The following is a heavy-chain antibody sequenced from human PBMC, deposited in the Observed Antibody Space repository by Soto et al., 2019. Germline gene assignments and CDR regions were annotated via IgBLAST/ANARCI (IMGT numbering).Heavy chain of an antibody. V-gene: IGHV1-2*04. Sequence: QVQLVQSGAEVKKPGASVKVSCKASGYAFSQFYIHWMRQAPGQGLEWMGWINPNSGRTKFAQNFQGWVTMTRDPSIKTVYMELSGLNSDATAVYYCARESGGTTATLDYYYFYMDVWGKGTTVTVSS. CDR1: GYAFSQFY. CDR2: INPNSGRT. D-gene: IGHD4-17*01. J-gene: IGHJ6*03. CDR3: ARESGGTTATLDYYYFYMDV.